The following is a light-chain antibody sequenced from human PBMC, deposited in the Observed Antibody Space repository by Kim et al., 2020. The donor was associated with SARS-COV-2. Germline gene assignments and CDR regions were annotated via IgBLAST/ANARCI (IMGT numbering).Light chain of an antibody. CDR3: QAWDISTVV. CDR1: ELGDKY. Sequence: SVAPGQTASITCSGEELGDKYICWYQQRPGQSPVLVVYQDTKRPSGIPERFSGSNSGNTATLTISGTQAMDEADYYCQAWDISTVVFGGGTQLTVL. J-gene: IGLJ3*02. V-gene: IGLV3-1*01. CDR2: QDT.